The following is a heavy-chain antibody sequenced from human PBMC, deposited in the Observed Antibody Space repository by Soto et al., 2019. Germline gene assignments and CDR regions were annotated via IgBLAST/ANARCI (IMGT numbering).Heavy chain of an antibody. D-gene: IGHD3-10*01. V-gene: IGHV1-69*01. Sequence: QVQLVQSGAEVQKPGSSVKVSCKASGGTFSSYAISWVRQAPGQGLEWMGGIIPIFGTANYAQKFQGRVTITADESTSTAYMELSSLRSEDTAVYYCARAAPMVRGVIITDYYYYYGMDVWGQGTTVTVSS. CDR1: GGTFSSYA. CDR2: IIPIFGTA. J-gene: IGHJ6*02. CDR3: ARAAPMVRGVIITDYYYYYGMDV.